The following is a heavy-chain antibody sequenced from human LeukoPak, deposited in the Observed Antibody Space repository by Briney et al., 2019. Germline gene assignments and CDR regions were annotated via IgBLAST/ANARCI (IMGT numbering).Heavy chain of an antibody. V-gene: IGHV4-39*07. D-gene: IGHD3-16*01. CDR2: INYYGKT. CDR3: GRSAGFVHFDH. Sequence: GSLRLSCAASGFTFSRYGMHWIRQPPGKGLEWIGSINYYGKTYYNPSVKSRVTISVDTSKNQFSLMVRSVTAADTAVYYCGRSAGFVHFDHWGQGTLVTVTS. J-gene: IGHJ4*02. CDR1: GFTFSRYG.